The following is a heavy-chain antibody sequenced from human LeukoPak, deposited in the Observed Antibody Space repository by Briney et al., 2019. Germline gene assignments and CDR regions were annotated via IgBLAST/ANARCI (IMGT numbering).Heavy chain of an antibody. CDR3: ATSLRGASDV. CDR1: GYIFITYW. D-gene: IGHD4-17*01. Sequence: GESLKISCKASGYIFITYWSGWVRQVPGKGLEWMGIIYPGDSDTEYSPSFRGQVIISVDKSIRTAYLQWSSLKASDTAIYYCATSLRGASDVWGQGTMVTVSS. V-gene: IGHV5-51*01. CDR2: IYPGDSDT. J-gene: IGHJ3*01.